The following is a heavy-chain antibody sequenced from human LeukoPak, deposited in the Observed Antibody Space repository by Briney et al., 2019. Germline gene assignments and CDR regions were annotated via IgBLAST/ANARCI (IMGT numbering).Heavy chain of an antibody. Sequence: PGGSLRLSCAASGFTFSSYAMSWVRQAPGKGLEWVSAISGSGGSTYYADSVKGRFSISRDISKNTLSLQLSSLRAEDTAVYYCAGGTDFWSGYSFDSWGQGTLVTVSS. V-gene: IGHV3-23*01. CDR1: GFTFSSYA. J-gene: IGHJ4*02. CDR2: ISGSGGST. D-gene: IGHD3-3*01. CDR3: AGGTDFWSGYSFDS.